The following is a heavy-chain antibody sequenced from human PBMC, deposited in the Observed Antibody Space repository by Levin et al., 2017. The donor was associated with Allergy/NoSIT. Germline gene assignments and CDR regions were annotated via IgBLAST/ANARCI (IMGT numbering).Heavy chain of an antibody. CDR1: GFTFSRYA. D-gene: IGHD5-12*01. Sequence: PGGSLRLSCAASGFTFSRYAMIWVRQAPGKGLECVSAISESGDRTYYADSVKGRFTISRDTSKNTLYLQMNSLRAEDTAVYYCAKDVSRGYSGYGGDYWGQGTLVTVSS. CDR3: AKDVSRGYSGYGGDY. CDR2: ISESGDRT. J-gene: IGHJ4*02. V-gene: IGHV3-23*01.